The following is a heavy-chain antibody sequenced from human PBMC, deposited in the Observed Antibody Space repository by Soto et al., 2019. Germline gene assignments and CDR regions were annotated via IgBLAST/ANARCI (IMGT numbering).Heavy chain of an antibody. D-gene: IGHD4-17*01. CDR1: GASLYNGGYF. Sequence: SETLPLTCSVSGASLYNGGYFWSWIRQSPGKGLEWIGHIHNSGSPYNTPSLTSRVTISADTSKNQFSLKLTSVTAADTPVYYCASGSTTEKDDSWGQGTRGTVSS. CDR3: ASGSTTEKDDS. CDR2: IHNSGSP. V-gene: IGHV4-30-4*01. J-gene: IGHJ4*02.